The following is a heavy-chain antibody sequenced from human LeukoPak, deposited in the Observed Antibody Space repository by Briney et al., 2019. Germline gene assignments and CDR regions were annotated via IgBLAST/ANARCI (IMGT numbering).Heavy chain of an antibody. CDR1: GGSISSSSYY. J-gene: IGHJ4*02. CDR3: ARYVYYYDSSGYYQQGFDY. V-gene: IGHV4-39*07. D-gene: IGHD3-22*01. CDR2: IYYSGST. Sequence: SETLSLTCTVSGGSISSSSYYWGWIRQPPGKGLEWIGSIYYSGSTYYNPSLKSRVTISVDTSKNQFSLKLSSVTAADTAVYYCARYVYYYDSSGYYQQGFDYWGQGTLVTVSS.